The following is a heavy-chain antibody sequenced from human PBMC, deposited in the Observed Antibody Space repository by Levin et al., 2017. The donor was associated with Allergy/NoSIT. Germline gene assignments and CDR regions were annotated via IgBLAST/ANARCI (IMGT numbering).Heavy chain of an antibody. CDR3: ARHRVATRTNDAFDF. V-gene: IGHV5-51*01. J-gene: IGHJ3*01. CDR2: IYPGDSDT. D-gene: IGHD1/OR15-1a*01. CDR1: GYNFTTYW. Sequence: PGGSLRLSCKASGYNFTTYWIGWVRHVPEKGLEWMAIIYPGDSDTRYSPSFQGQVTISVDKSISTTYLQYNSLRASDTAMYYCARHRVATRTNDAFDFWGLGTLVTVSP.